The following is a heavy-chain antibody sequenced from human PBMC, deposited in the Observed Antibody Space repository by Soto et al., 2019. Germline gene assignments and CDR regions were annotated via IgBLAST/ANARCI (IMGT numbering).Heavy chain of an antibody. Sequence: PGGSLRLSCAASGFTFRNYAMHWVRQAPGKGLECLAVIAYDGSNAFYRDSVKGRFTISRDNSKNTVYLQMGSPRPEDMAVYYCARRARPDFYYMDVWGKGTTVTVSS. V-gene: IGHV3-30*14. CDR1: GFTFRNYA. D-gene: IGHD6-6*01. CDR3: ARRARPDFYYMDV. CDR2: IAYDGSNA. J-gene: IGHJ6*03.